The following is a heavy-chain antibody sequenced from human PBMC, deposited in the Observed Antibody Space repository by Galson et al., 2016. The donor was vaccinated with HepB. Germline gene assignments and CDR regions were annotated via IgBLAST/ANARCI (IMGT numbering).Heavy chain of an antibody. J-gene: IGHJ5*01. V-gene: IGHV3-30-3*01. D-gene: IGHD3-10*01. CDR3: ARSSPYGSGRGLFDS. CDR1: GFTFTIYP. CDR2: ISYDGNNI. Sequence: SLRLSCAASGFTFTIYPMHWVRQAPGKGLEWVAVISYDGNNINYADSVKGRFTISRDNSKKTLDLQVNGLRAEDTAVYYCARSSPYGSGRGLFDSCDQGTLATVSS.